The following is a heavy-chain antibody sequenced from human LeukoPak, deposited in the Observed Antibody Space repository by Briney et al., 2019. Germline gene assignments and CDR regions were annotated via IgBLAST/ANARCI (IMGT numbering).Heavy chain of an antibody. CDR1: GFTFSNYW. CDR3: ARGTVTTEYYYGMDV. D-gene: IGHD4-17*01. J-gene: IGHJ6*02. CDR2: INTDGSYT. Sequence: GGSLRLSCATSGFTFSNYWMNWVRQVPGKGLVWVARINTDGSYTTYADSVKGRFTISRDNAKNTLYLQMNSLRAEDTAVYYCARGTVTTEYYYGMDVWGQGTTVTVSS. V-gene: IGHV3-74*01.